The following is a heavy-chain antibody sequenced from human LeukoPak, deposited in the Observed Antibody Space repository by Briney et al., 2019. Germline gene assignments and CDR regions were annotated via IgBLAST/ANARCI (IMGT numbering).Heavy chain of an antibody. D-gene: IGHD3-10*01. CDR2: VNHSGST. CDR3: ATIVVRGSQSWFDP. V-gene: IGHV4-34*01. J-gene: IGHJ5*02. CDR1: GGSFSGYY. Sequence: PSETLSLTCAVYGGSFSGYYWSWIRQPPRKGLEWIGEVNHSGSTNYNPSLKSRVTISVDTSKNQFSLKMNSLTAADTAVYYCATIVVRGSQSWFDPWGQGTLVTVSS.